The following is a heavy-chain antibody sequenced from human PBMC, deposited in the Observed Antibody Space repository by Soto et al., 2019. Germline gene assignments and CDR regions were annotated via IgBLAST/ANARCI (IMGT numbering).Heavy chain of an antibody. V-gene: IGHV4-59*01. CDR1: GASISSYY. J-gene: IGHJ4*02. Sequence: ASETLSLTCSVSGASISSYYWSWIRQSPGKGLEWIGYVSYSGSTNHYPSLKSRVSISPDTSENHFSLNLSSVTTADTAVYYCAREIDFGVVIDWGQGTLVTVSS. CDR2: VSYSGST. CDR3: AREIDFGVVID. D-gene: IGHD3-3*01.